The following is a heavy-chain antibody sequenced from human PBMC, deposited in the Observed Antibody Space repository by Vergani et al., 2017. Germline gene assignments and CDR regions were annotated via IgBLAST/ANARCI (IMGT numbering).Heavy chain of an antibody. CDR3: AKDLGWQLSKDWYFDL. Sequence: EVQLLESGGGLVQPGGSLRLSCAASGFTFSSYAMSWVRQAPGKGLEWVSAISGSGGSTYYADSVKGRFTISRDNSKNTLYLQMNSLRAEDTAVYYCAKDLGWQLSKDWYFDLWGRGTLVTVSS. CDR2: ISGSGGST. D-gene: IGHD3-16*02. CDR1: GFTFSSYA. V-gene: IGHV3-23*01. J-gene: IGHJ2*01.